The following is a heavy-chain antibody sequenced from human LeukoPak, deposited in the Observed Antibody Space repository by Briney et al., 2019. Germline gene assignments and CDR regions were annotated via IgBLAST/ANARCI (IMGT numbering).Heavy chain of an antibody. CDR1: GGSFSGYY. V-gene: IGHV4-59*01. Sequence: SETLSLTCAVYGGSFSGYYWSWIRQPPGKGLKWIGYIYYSGSTNYNPSLKSRVTISVDTSQNQFSLKLSSVTAADTAVYYCARDRYSSSWPTKHYYYMDVWGKGTTVTISS. D-gene: IGHD6-13*01. CDR3: ARDRYSSSWPTKHYYYMDV. CDR2: IYYSGST. J-gene: IGHJ6*03.